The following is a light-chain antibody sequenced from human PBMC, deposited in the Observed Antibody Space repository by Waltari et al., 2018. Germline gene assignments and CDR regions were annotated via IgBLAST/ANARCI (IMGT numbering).Light chain of an antibody. Sequence: EIVLTQSPGTLSLSPGERATLSCRASQSVSRTLAWYQQKPGQAPSLLIYAASTRAPGIPDRCRGSGSGTDFSLTISRLEPEDFAVYYCQHYVRLPATFGQGTKVEIK. CDR2: AAS. J-gene: IGKJ1*01. V-gene: IGKV3-20*01. CDR1: QSVSRT. CDR3: QHYVRLPAT.